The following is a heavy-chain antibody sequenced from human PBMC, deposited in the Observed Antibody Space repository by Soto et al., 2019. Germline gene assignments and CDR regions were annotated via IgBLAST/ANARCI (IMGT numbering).Heavy chain of an antibody. CDR1: GGSLGSSSYY. CDR3: ARGREIFGAVTPFEY. Sequence: PSETLSLTCTVSGGSLGSSSYYWGWIRQSPGKGLEWIGNIYYSGNTFYNPSLKSRVTISVDTSKNQFYLHLSSVTAADTAVYYCARGREIFGAVTPFEYWGQGTQVTVSS. V-gene: IGHV4-39*02. J-gene: IGHJ4*02. CDR2: IYYSGNT. D-gene: IGHD3-3*01.